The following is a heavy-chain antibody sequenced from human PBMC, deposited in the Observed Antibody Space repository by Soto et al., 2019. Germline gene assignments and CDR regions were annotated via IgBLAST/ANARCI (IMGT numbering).Heavy chain of an antibody. CDR2: VYTSDYT. V-gene: IGHV4-4*08. CDR3: VSSAGHPGDFFYSNGMDV. CDR1: GASMRSDY. Sequence: PSETLSLTCSVSGASMRSDYWLWIRQPPGKGLEWIGYVYTSDYTRYSSALKSRVTIAVDTSKSQFYLRLNSVTAADTAVYYCVSSAGHPGDFFYSNGMDVWGEGTTVTVSS. D-gene: IGHD3-10*01. J-gene: IGHJ6*02.